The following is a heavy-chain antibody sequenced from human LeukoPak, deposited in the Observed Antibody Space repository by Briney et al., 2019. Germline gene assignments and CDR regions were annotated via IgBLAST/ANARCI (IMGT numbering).Heavy chain of an antibody. CDR3: ASLSSCSGGSCYVFDY. J-gene: IGHJ4*02. CDR1: GGTFSNYA. V-gene: IGHV1-69*01. D-gene: IGHD2-15*01. Sequence: SVKVSCKASGGTFSNYAISWVRQAPGQGLEWMGGIIPIFGTANYAQKFQGRVTITADESTSTAYMELSSLRSEDTAVYYCASLSSCSGGSCYVFDYWGQGTLVTVSS. CDR2: IIPIFGTA.